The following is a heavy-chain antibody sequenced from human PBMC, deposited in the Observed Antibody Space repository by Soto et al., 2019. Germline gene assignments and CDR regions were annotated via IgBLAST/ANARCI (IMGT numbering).Heavy chain of an antibody. J-gene: IGHJ6*02. D-gene: IGHD3-16*01. V-gene: IGHV5-51*01. CDR2: IYPGDSDT. Sequence: GESLKISCKGSGYSFTSYWIGWVREMPGKGLEWMGIIYPGDSDTGYRPSFQGQVTISADKSISTAYLQWSSLKASDTAIYYCARLGSAMSYDYYYYYGMDVWGQGTTVTVSS. CDR1: GYSFTSYW. CDR3: ARLGSAMSYDYYYYYGMDV.